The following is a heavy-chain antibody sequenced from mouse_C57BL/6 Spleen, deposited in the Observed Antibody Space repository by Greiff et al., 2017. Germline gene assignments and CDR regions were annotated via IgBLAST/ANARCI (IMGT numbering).Heavy chain of an antibody. CDR2: IHPNSGST. D-gene: IGHD3-2*02. Sequence: QVQLQQPGAELVKPGASVKLSCKASGYTFTSYWMHWVKQRPGQGLEWIGMIHPNSGSTNYNEKFKSKATLTVDKSSSTADRQRSSLTSEDSAGEDWTRGGSSGDGAMDYWGQGTAGTVYS. CDR1: GYTFTSYW. V-gene: IGHV1-64*01. CDR3: TRGGSSGDGAMDY. J-gene: IGHJ4*01.